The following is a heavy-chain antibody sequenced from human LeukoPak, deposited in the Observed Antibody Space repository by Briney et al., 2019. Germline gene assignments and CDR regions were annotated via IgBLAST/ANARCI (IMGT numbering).Heavy chain of an antibody. J-gene: IGHJ4*02. V-gene: IGHV3-74*01. Sequence: GGSLRLSCAASGFTFTSYSMNWVRQAPGKGLVWVSRINSDGSNTNYADSVKGRFTISRDNAKNTLYLQMNSLRAEDTAVYYCAKKVPANWGSYFDYWGQGTLVTVSS. CDR3: AKKVPANWGSYFDY. CDR1: GFTFTSYS. CDR2: INSDGSNT. D-gene: IGHD7-27*01.